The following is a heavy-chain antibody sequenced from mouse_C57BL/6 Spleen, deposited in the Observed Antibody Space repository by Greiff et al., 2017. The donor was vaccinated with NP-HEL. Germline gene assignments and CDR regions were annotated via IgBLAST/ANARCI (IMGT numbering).Heavy chain of an antibody. D-gene: IGHD3-3*01. V-gene: IGHV5-16*01. CDR2: INYDGSST. J-gene: IGHJ4*01. CDR1: GFTFSDYY. CDR3: ARDPGDYYAMDY. Sequence: EVQVVESEGGLVQPGSSMKLSCTASGFTFSDYYMAWVRQVPEKGLEWVANINYDGSSTYYLDSLKSRFIISRDNAKNILYLQMSSLKSEDTATYYCARDPGDYYAMDYWGQGTSVTVSS.